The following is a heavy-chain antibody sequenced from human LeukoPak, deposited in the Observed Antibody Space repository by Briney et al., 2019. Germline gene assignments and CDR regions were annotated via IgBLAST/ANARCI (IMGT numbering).Heavy chain of an antibody. Sequence: PSETLSLTCTVSGDSVSSGYWTWIRQSPGKGLEWIGHIYDSGVTDYNPSLKSRLTISVDTSSNHFSLNLRSVTAADTAVYYCAGRGHRYSRDWGQGILVTVSS. CDR3: AGRGHRYSRD. D-gene: IGHD2-15*01. CDR1: GDSVSSGY. CDR2: IYDSGVT. J-gene: IGHJ1*01. V-gene: IGHV4-4*09.